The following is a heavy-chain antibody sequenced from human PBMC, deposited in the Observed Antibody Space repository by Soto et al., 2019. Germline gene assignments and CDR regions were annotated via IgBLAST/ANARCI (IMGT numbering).Heavy chain of an antibody. V-gene: IGHV1-3*01. CDR2: INAGNGNT. J-gene: IGHJ5*02. D-gene: IGHD3-10*01. CDR3: ARDRNVLLWFGANWFDP. Sequence: QVQLVQSGAEVKKPGASVKVSCKASGYTFTSYAMHWVRQAPGQRLEWMGWINAGNGNTKDSQKFQGRVTITRDTSASTAYMELSSMRSEDTAVYYCARDRNVLLWFGANWFDPWGQGTLVTVSS. CDR1: GYTFTSYA.